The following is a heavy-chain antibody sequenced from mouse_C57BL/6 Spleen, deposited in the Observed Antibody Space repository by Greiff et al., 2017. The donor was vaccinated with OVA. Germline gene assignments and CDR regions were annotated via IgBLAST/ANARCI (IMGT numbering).Heavy chain of an antibody. D-gene: IGHD3-2*02. Sequence: VQLQQPGAELVKPGASVKVSCKASGYTFTSYWMHWVKQRPGQGLEWIGRIHPSVSDTNYYQKFKGKATLTVDKSSSTAYRQLSSLTSEDSAVYYCAITQLRVLFAYWGQGTLVTVSA. CDR1: GYTFTSYW. CDR2: IHPSVSDT. J-gene: IGHJ3*01. CDR3: AITQLRVLFAY. V-gene: IGHV1-74*01.